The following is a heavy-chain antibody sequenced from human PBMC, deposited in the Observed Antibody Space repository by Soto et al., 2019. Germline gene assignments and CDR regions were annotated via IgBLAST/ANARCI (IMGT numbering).Heavy chain of an antibody. CDR3: ARCAGDGYNGYSLDY. D-gene: IGHD2-15*01. CDR2: IYSGGST. J-gene: IGHJ4*02. V-gene: IGHV3-53*01. Sequence: QPGGSLRLSCAASGFTVSSNYMSWVRQAPGKGLEWVSVIYSGGSTYYADSVKGRFTISRDNSENTLYLQMNSLRAEDTAVYYCARCAGDGYNGYSLDYWGQGTLVTVSS. CDR1: GFTVSSNY.